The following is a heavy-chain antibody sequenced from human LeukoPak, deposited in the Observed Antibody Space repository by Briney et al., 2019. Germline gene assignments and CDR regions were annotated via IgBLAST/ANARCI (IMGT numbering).Heavy chain of an antibody. Sequence: PSETLSLTCTVSGGSISSYYWSWIRQPPGKGLEWIGYIYYSGSTNYNPSLKSRVTISVDTSKNQFSLKLSSVTAADTAVYYCARDFGDLSDYDFWSGHPSGHAFDIWGRGTMVTVSS. CDR2: IYYSGST. CDR1: GGSISSYY. CDR3: ARDFGDLSDYDFWSGHPSGHAFDI. V-gene: IGHV4-59*01. D-gene: IGHD3-3*01. J-gene: IGHJ3*02.